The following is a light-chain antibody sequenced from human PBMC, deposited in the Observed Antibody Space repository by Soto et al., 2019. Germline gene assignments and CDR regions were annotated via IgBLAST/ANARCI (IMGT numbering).Light chain of an antibody. V-gene: IGKV3D-20*01. Sequence: EIVLTQFPATLSLSPGERATLSCGASQSVRSSNLAWYQQKPGLAPRLLIYDSSAKATGIPDRFSGSGSGNDFTLTISSLEPEDFAVYYCQQYDTSPLTFGGGTKVEIK. J-gene: IGKJ4*01. CDR2: DSS. CDR3: QQYDTSPLT. CDR1: QSVRSSN.